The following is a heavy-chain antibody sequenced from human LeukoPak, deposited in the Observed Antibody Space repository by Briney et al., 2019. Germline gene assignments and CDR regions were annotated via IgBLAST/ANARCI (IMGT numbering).Heavy chain of an antibody. Sequence: GESLKISCKGSGYSFTSYWIGWVRQMPGKGLEWMGIIYPGDSDTRYSPSFQGQVTISADKSISTAYLQWNSLKASDTAMYYCARLQDYSNYLGYFDYWGQGTLVTVSS. J-gene: IGHJ4*02. V-gene: IGHV5-51*01. D-gene: IGHD4-11*01. CDR3: ARLQDYSNYLGYFDY. CDR2: IYPGDSDT. CDR1: GYSFTSYW.